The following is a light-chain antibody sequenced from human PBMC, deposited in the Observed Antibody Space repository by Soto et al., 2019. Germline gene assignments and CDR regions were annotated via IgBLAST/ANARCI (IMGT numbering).Light chain of an antibody. V-gene: IGKV3-20*01. J-gene: IGKJ3*01. CDR3: QRNGSSPPDFS. CDR1: QSVSSSS. Sequence: EIVLTQSPGTLSLSPGERATLSCRASQSVSSSSLGWYQQKPGQAPRLLIYGASSRATGIPDRFSGSGSGTDFPLTISRLEPEDFAVYYCQRNGSSPPDFSFGPGTKVDIK. CDR2: GAS.